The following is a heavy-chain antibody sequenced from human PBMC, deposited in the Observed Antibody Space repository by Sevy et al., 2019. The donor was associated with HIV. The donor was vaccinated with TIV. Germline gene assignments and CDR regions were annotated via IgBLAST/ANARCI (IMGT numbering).Heavy chain of an antibody. V-gene: IGHV3-30*18. CDR3: AKGLSSIYPYSMDF. CDR2: ISFDGDNK. Sequence: GGSLRLSCEASGFSFSRYGMHWVRQVAGKGLEWVAVISFDGDNKYYSDSVRGRFAISRDNSENTMHLQMNNLRLDDTAVYYCAKGLSSIYPYSMDFWAQGTRSPSP. D-gene: IGHD3-16*01. J-gene: IGHJ6*02. CDR1: GFSFSRYG.